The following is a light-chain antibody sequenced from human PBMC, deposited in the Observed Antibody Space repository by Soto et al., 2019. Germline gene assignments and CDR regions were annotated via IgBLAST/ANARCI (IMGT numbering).Light chain of an antibody. Sequence: QSALTQPPSASGSPGQSVTISCIGTASDIGRYNYVSWYQHHPGNATKLIIYEVTKRPSGVPDRFSGSKSGNTASLTVSGLQADDEADYYCNSYVGSNNYVFGTGTKLTVL. CDR3: NSYVGSNNYV. CDR2: EVT. J-gene: IGLJ1*01. CDR1: ASDIGRYNY. V-gene: IGLV2-8*01.